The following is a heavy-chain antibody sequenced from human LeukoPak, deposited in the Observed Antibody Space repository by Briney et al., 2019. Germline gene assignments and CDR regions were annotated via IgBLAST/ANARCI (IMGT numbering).Heavy chain of an antibody. V-gene: IGHV1-24*01. D-gene: IGHD5-24*01. Sequence: GASVKVSCKVSGYTLTELSMHWVRQAPGKGLEWMGGSDPEDGETIYAQKFQGRVTMTEDTSTDTAYMELSSLRSEDTAVYYCATALMAPNAFDIWGQGTMVTVSS. CDR1: GYTLTELS. CDR2: SDPEDGET. J-gene: IGHJ3*02. CDR3: ATALMAPNAFDI.